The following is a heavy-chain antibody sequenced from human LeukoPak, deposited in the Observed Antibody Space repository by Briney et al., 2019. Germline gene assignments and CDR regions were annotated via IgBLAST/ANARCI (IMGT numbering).Heavy chain of an antibody. Sequence: GGSLRLSCAASGFTVSSNYMSCVRQAPGKGLEWVSVIYSGGSTYYADSVKGRFTISRDNSKNTLYLQMNSLRSEDTAVYYCARPQHYIVATSDAFDIWGQGTMVTVSS. CDR1: GFTVSSNY. CDR3: ARPQHYIVATSDAFDI. J-gene: IGHJ3*02. CDR2: IYSGGST. D-gene: IGHD5-12*01. V-gene: IGHV3-53*05.